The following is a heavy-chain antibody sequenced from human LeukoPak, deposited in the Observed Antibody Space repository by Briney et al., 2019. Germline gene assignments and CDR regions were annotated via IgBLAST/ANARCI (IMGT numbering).Heavy chain of an antibody. D-gene: IGHD6-19*01. CDR3: ARVESSGWLDY. CDR2: ISAYNGNT. Sequence: ASVKVSCKASGYTFTSYGISWVRQAPGQGLEWMGWISAYNGNTNYAQKFQGRVTMTRDTSISTAYMELSRLRSDDTAVYYCARVESSGWLDYWGQGTLVTVSS. J-gene: IGHJ4*02. CDR1: GYTFTSYG. V-gene: IGHV1-18*01.